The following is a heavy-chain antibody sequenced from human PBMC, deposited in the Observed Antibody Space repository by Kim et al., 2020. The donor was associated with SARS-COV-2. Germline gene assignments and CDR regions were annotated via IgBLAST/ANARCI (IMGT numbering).Heavy chain of an antibody. CDR3: ARRSGRYSNDY. J-gene: IGHJ4*02. CDR1: GDSITNNGYY. V-gene: IGHV4-31*03. Sequence: SETLSLTCTVSGDSITNNGYYWSWIRQHPGEGLEYIGYIYYSGSTYYNPSLKDRVTISVDTSKNQFSLELSSVTAADTAVYYCARRSGRYSNDYWGQGTL. D-gene: IGHD1-26*01. CDR2: IYYSGST.